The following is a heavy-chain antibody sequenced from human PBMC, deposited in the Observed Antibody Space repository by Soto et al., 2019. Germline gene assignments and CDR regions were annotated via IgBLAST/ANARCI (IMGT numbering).Heavy chain of an antibody. Sequence: SQTLSLTCAISGDSVSSNSAAWNWIRQSPSRGLEWLGRTYYRSKWYNDYAVSVKSRITINPDTSKNQFSLQLNSVTPEDTAVYYCARETDRITMVRGVNRYYYGMDVWGQGTTVTVSS. V-gene: IGHV6-1*01. CDR3: ARETDRITMVRGVNRYYYGMDV. CDR2: TYYRSKWYN. J-gene: IGHJ6*02. CDR1: GDSVSSNSAA. D-gene: IGHD3-10*01.